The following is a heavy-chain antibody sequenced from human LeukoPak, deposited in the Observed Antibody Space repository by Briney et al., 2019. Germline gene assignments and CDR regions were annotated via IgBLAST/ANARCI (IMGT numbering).Heavy chain of an antibody. CDR3: ARGPTSDPLLYYDSSDYTIPFDY. Sequence: SETLCLTCAVYGGSFSGYYWSWIRQPPGKGLEWIGEINHSGSTNYNPSLKSRVTISVDTSKNQFSLKLSSVTAADTAVYYCARGPTSDPLLYYDSSDYTIPFDYWGQGTLVTVSS. V-gene: IGHV4-34*01. J-gene: IGHJ4*02. CDR2: INHSGST. CDR1: GGSFSGYY. D-gene: IGHD3-22*01.